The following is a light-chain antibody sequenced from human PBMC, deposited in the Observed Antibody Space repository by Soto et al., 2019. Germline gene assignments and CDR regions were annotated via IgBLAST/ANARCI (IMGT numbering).Light chain of an antibody. CDR2: DAS. J-gene: IGKJ1*01. CDR1: QSVSSY. CDR3: QQRSNWLGT. Sequence: EIVFTQSPATLSLSPGERATLSCRASQSVSSYLAWYQQKPGQAPRLLIYDASNRATGIPARFSGSGSGTDFTLTISSXEPEDFAVYHCQQRSNWLGTFGQGTKVDIK. V-gene: IGKV3-11*01.